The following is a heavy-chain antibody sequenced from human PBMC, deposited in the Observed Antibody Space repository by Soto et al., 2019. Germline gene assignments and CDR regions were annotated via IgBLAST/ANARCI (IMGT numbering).Heavy chain of an antibody. J-gene: IGHJ6*02. D-gene: IGHD6-13*01. Sequence: GGSLRLSCAASGFTFSSYSMNWVRQAPGKGLEWVSYISSSSSTIYYADSVKGRFTISRDNAKNSLYLQMNSLRDEDTAVYYCAREAGSRYYYYYYGMDVWGQGTTVTVSS. V-gene: IGHV3-48*02. CDR1: GFTFSSYS. CDR2: ISSSSSTI. CDR3: AREAGSRYYYYYYGMDV.